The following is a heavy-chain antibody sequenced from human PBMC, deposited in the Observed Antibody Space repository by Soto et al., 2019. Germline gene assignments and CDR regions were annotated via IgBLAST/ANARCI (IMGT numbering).Heavy chain of an antibody. V-gene: IGHV4-34*01. CDR1: GGSFSGYY. CDR3: ARAAPYGSGSYRGLIKYYYYYMDV. D-gene: IGHD3-10*01. Sequence: PSETLSLTCAVYGGSFSGYYWSWIRQPPGKGLEWIGEINHSGSTNYNPSLKSRVTISVDTSKNQFSLKLSSVTAADTAVYYCARAAPYGSGSYRGLIKYYYYYMDVWGKGTTVTVSS. CDR2: INHSGST. J-gene: IGHJ6*03.